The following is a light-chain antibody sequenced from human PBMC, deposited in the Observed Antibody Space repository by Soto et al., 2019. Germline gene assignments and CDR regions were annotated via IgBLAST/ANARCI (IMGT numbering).Light chain of an antibody. V-gene: IGKV1-39*01. Sequence: DIQMTQSPSTLSASVGDRVTITCRASQSLSSWLAWYQQKPGKAPKLLIYAASSLQSGVPSRFSGSGSGTDFTLTISSLQPEDFVTYYCQQTYSTPITFGQGTRLEIK. CDR3: QQTYSTPIT. CDR1: QSLSSW. CDR2: AAS. J-gene: IGKJ5*01.